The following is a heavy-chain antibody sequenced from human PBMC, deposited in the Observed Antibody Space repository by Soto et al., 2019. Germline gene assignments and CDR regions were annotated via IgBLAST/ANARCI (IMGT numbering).Heavy chain of an antibody. D-gene: IGHD7-27*01. CDR3: AKNWNWGSLVH. CDR1: GGSVSSSYW. V-gene: IGHV4-4*02. J-gene: IGHJ4*02. Sequence: SETLSLTCAVSGGSVSSSYWWGWVRQPPGKGLEWIGEISHTGSTNYIPSLKSRVTMSVDKSNNQFSLNLNSVTAADTAVYYCAKNWNWGSLVHWGQGTLVTVSS. CDR2: ISHTGST.